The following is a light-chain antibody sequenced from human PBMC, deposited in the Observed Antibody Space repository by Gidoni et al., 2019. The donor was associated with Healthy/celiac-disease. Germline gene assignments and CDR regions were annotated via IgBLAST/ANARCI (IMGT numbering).Light chain of an antibody. CDR2: CAS. V-gene: IGKV3-20*01. Sequence: EIVLTQSPGTLSLSPGERPTISCRASQIVSSSYLAWYQQKPGQAPRLLIYCASSRATGIPDRFSGSGSGTAFTLTISRLEPEDFAVYYCQKYGSSPFTFGPGTKVEIK. CDR1: QIVSSSY. J-gene: IGKJ3*01. CDR3: QKYGSSPFT.